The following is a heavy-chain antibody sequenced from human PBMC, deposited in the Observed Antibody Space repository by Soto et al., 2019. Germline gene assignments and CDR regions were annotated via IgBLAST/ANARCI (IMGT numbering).Heavy chain of an antibody. Sequence: PGGSLRLSCAASGFTFNTYGMQWVRQAPGRGLEWVAVISYDGSNRYYGDSVQGRFAISRDNSKNTLYLQMNSLRAEDTALYYCAKLFRGSGSHLDYWGQGTLVTVSS. CDR2: ISYDGSNR. D-gene: IGHD3-10*01. V-gene: IGHV3-30*18. J-gene: IGHJ4*02. CDR3: AKLFRGSGSHLDY. CDR1: GFTFNTYG.